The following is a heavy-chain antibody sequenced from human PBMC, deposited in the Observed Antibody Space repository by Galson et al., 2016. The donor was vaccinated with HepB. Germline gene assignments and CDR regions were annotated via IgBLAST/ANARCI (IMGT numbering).Heavy chain of an antibody. D-gene: IGHD3-16*01. J-gene: IGHJ6*02. CDR3: ARDQNPLGDYYYGMDV. CDR1: GFTFSSYG. CDR2: IWYDGSNE. V-gene: IGHV3-33*01. Sequence: SLRLSCAASGFTFSSYGMHWVRQAPGKGLEWVAVIWYDGSNEYYPDSVKGRFTISRDNSKNPLYLQMNSLRAEDTAVYYCARDQNPLGDYYYGMDVWGQGTTVTVSS.